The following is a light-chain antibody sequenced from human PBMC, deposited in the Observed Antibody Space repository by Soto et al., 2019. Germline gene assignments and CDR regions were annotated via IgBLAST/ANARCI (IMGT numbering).Light chain of an antibody. CDR2: AAS. CDR3: HQSYTTPLT. CDR1: QTISTY. J-gene: IGKJ4*01. Sequence: DIQMTQSPSSLSASIGDRVTIPCRASQTISTYLNWYQQKPGQAPKLLIYAASNLQRGVPSRFSGSGSGTDFTLTIRRLQPEDFATYYCHQSYTTPLTFGGGTKVEI. V-gene: IGKV1-39*01.